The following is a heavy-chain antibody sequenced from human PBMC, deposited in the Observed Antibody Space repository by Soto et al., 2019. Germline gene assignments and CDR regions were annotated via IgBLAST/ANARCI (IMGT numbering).Heavy chain of an antibody. V-gene: IGHV1-18*01. Sequence: QVQLVQSGAEVKKPGASVKVSCKSSGYIFSDYGITWVRQAPGQGLEWMVWISAYNGNTDYAQKFQDRLTLATDTSTSTAYMELRSLRSDDTALYYCARPVTSPDHLDIWGQRTMVTVSS. CDR1: GYIFSDYG. CDR3: ARPVTSPDHLDI. D-gene: IGHD4-4*01. J-gene: IGHJ3*02. CDR2: ISAYNGNT.